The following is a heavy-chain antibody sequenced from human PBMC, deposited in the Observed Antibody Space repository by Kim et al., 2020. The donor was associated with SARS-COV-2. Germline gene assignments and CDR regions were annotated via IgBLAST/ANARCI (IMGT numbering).Heavy chain of an antibody. Sequence: SETLSLTCAVYGGSFSGYYWSWIRQPPGKGLEWIGEINHSGSTNYNPSLKSRVTISVDTSKNQFSLKLSSVTAADTAVYYCARVYINPLNRSYSSSWYRSYYYYGMDVWGQGTTVTVSS. D-gene: IGHD6-13*01. V-gene: IGHV4-34*01. CDR2: INHSGST. CDR3: ARVYINPLNRSYSSSWYRSYYYYGMDV. J-gene: IGHJ6*02. CDR1: GGSFSGYY.